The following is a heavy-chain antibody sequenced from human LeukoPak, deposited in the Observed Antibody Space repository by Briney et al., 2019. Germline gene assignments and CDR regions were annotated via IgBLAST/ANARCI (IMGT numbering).Heavy chain of an antibody. D-gene: IGHD3-10*01. Sequence: SVKVSCKASGGTFSSYAISWVRQAPGQGLEWMGRIIPILGIANYAQKFQGRVTITAAKSTSTAYMELSSLRSEDTAVYYCARDPPVGSVRSDWYFDLWGRGTLVTVSS. CDR1: GGTFSSYA. V-gene: IGHV1-69*04. CDR3: ARDPPVGSVRSDWYFDL. J-gene: IGHJ2*01. CDR2: IIPILGIA.